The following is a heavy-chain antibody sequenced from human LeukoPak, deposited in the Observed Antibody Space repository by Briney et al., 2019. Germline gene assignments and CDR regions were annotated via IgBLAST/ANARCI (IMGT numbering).Heavy chain of an antibody. D-gene: IGHD2-2*01. CDR2: IYHSGST. J-gene: IGHJ3*02. V-gene: IGHV4-30-2*01. Sequence: PSETLSLTCTVSGGSISSGGYYWSWIRQPPGKGLEWIGYIYHSGSTYYNPSLKSRVTISVDRSKNQFSLKLSSVTAADTAVYYCARLDGQYCSSTSCLKLGAFDIWGQGTMVTVSS. CDR1: GGSISSGGYY. CDR3: ARLDGQYCSSTSCLKLGAFDI.